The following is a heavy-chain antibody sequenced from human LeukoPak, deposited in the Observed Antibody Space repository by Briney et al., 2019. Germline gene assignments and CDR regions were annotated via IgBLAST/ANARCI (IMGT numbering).Heavy chain of an antibody. CDR3: AKEPLYYY. Sequence: GGSLRLSCAASRFTFSSYTMSWVRQATGKGLEWVSAISGSGDTTYYADSVKGRFTISRDNSKNTLYLQMNSLRAEDTAVYYCAKEPLYYYWGQGTLVTVSS. CDR1: RFTFSSYT. D-gene: IGHD2-21*01. V-gene: IGHV3-23*01. J-gene: IGHJ4*02. CDR2: ISGSGDTT.